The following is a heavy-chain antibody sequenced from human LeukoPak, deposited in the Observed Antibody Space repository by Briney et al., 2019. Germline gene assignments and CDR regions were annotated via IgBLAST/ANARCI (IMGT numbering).Heavy chain of an antibody. CDR2: ISSTGGYA. V-gene: IGHV3-23*01. CDR1: GFIFRNYD. Sequence: GGSLRLSCEVSGFIFRNYDMTWVRQIPGKGLEWVASISSTGGYAPHADSVKGRFTISRDNSNNMRYLQMNSLRVEDTAAYYCAKYVASSQPPDYRGQGTWVTVSS. CDR3: AKYVASSQPPDY. D-gene: IGHD2-2*01. J-gene: IGHJ4*02.